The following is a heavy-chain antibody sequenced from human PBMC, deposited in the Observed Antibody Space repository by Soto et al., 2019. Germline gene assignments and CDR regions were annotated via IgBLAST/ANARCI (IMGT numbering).Heavy chain of an antibody. J-gene: IGHJ3*02. CDR3: ARAGSSTSSIDAFDI. CDR1: GFTFSSYW. D-gene: IGHD2-2*01. CDR2: IKQDGSEK. V-gene: IGHV3-7*03. Sequence: GGSLRLSCAASGFTFSSYWMSWVRQALGKGLEWVANIKQDGSEKYYVDSVKGRFTISRDNAKNSLYLQMDSLRAEDTAVYYCARAGSSTSSIDAFDIWGQGTMVTVSS.